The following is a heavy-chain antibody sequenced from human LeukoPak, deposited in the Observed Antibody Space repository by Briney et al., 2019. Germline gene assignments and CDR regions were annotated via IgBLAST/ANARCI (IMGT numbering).Heavy chain of an antibody. J-gene: IGHJ4*02. V-gene: IGHV3-30*02. CDR1: GFTFSSYG. CDR2: IRYDGSNK. D-gene: IGHD3-10*01. Sequence: PGGSLRLSCAASGFTFSSYGMHWVRQAPGKGLEWVAFIRYDGSNKYYADSVKGRFTISRDNSKNTLYLQMNSLRAEDTAVYYCAKNGDHRLQKPLWGQGTLVTVSS. CDR3: AKNGDHRLQKPL.